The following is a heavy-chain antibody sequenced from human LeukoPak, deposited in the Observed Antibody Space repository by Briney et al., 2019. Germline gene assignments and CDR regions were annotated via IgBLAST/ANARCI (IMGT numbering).Heavy chain of an antibody. J-gene: IGHJ6*03. D-gene: IGHD6-13*01. CDR3: ARSGSPPDPNYYYYMDV. V-gene: IGHV1-69*05. CDR2: IIPIFGTA. Sequence: GASVKVSRKASGGTFSSYAISWVRQAPGQGLEWMGGIIPIFGTANYAQKFQGRVMITTDESTSTAYMELSSLRSEDTAVYYCARSGSPPDPNYYYYMDVWGKGTTVTVSS. CDR1: GGTFSSYA.